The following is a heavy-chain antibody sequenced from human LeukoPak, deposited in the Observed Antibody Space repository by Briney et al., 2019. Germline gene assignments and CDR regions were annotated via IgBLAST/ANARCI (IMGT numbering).Heavy chain of an antibody. Sequence: PSETLSLTCAVYGGSFSGYYWIWIRQPPGKGLEWIGEINHSGSTNYNPSLKSRVTISVDTSKNQFSLKLSSVTAADTAVYYCARFYYYDSSGSPTGFDYWGQGTLVTVSS. CDR2: INHSGST. J-gene: IGHJ4*02. CDR3: ARFYYYDSSGSPTGFDY. V-gene: IGHV4-34*01. D-gene: IGHD3-22*01. CDR1: GGSFSGYY.